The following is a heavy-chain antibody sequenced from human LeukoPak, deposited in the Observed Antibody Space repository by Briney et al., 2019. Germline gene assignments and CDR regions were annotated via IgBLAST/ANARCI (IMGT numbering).Heavy chain of an antibody. CDR3: ARDPPEGNNWFDP. Sequence: GGSLRLSCAASGFTFSSYWMHWVRQAPGKGLEWVSGINWNGGSTGYADSVKGRFTISRDNAKNSLYLQMNSLRAEDTALYYCARDPPEGNNWFDPWGQGTLVTVSS. J-gene: IGHJ5*02. CDR2: INWNGGST. D-gene: IGHD1-14*01. CDR1: GFTFSSYW. V-gene: IGHV3-20*04.